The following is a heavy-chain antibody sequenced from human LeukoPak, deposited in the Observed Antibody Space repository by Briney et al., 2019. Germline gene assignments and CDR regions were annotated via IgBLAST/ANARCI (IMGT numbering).Heavy chain of an antibody. V-gene: IGHV3-30*04. J-gene: IGHJ6*02. CDR1: GFTFSSYA. CDR3: ARDHSSSWLTGGMDV. Sequence: GRSLRLSCAASGFTFSSYAMHWVRQAPGKGLEWVAVISYDGSNIYYADSVKGRFTISRDNSKNTLYLQMNSLRAEDTAVYYCARDHSSSWLTGGMDVWGQGTTVTVSS. D-gene: IGHD6-13*01. CDR2: ISYDGSNI.